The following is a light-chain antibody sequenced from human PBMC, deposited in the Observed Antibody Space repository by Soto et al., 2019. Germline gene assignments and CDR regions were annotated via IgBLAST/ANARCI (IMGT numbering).Light chain of an antibody. CDR2: EVT. J-gene: IGLJ3*02. CDR1: SSDVGAYNY. Sequence: QSALTQPPSASGSPGQSVTISCTGTSSDVGAYNYVSWYQQHAGKAPKLVMYEVTKRPSGVPDRFSGSKSANTASLTVSGLQAEDEADYYCSLFASNNTRVFGGGTK. CDR3: SLFASNNTRV. V-gene: IGLV2-8*01.